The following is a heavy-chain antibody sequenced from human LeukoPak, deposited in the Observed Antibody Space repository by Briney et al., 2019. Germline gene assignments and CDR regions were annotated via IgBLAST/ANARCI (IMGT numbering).Heavy chain of an antibody. CDR3: ARLNWNYANWFDP. V-gene: IGHV4-39*01. D-gene: IGHD1-7*01. Sequence: SETLSLTCTVSGGSISSGGYYWGWIRQPPGKGLEWIGSIYYSGSTYYNPSLKSRVTISVDTSKNQFSLKLSSVTAADTAVYYCARLNWNYANWFDPWGQGTLVTVSS. CDR2: IYYSGST. J-gene: IGHJ5*02. CDR1: GGSISSGGYY.